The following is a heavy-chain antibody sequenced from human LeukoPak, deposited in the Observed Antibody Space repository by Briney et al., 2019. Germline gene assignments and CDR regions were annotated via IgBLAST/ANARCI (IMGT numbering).Heavy chain of an antibody. CDR1: GGSISSYY. J-gene: IGHJ6*03. D-gene: IGHD6-6*01. CDR3: ARDTYSSSGYYMDV. V-gene: IGHV4-59*12. Sequence: SETLSLTCTVSGGSISSYYWSWIRQPPGKGLEWIGSIYYSGSTYYNPSLKSRVTISVDTSKNQFSLKLSSVTAADTAVYYCARDTYSSSGYYMDVWGKGTTVTVSS. CDR2: IYYSGST.